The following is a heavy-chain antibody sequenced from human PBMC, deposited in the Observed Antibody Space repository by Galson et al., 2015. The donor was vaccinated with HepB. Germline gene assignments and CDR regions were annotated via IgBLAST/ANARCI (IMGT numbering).Heavy chain of an antibody. Sequence: SLRLSCAASGFTFSSYGMHWVRQAPGKGLEWVAVISYDGSNKYYADSVKGRFTISRDNSKNTLYLQMNSLRAEDTAVYYCAKDARWLRFPDYWGQGTLVTVSS. D-gene: IGHD5-12*01. CDR2: ISYDGSNK. CDR1: GFTFSSYG. CDR3: AKDARWLRFPDY. V-gene: IGHV3-30*18. J-gene: IGHJ4*02.